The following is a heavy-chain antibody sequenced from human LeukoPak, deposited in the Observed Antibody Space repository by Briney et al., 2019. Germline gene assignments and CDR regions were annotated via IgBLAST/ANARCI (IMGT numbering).Heavy chain of an antibody. CDR3: ASSPYDSSGYTR. CDR2: INPNSGGT. V-gene: IGHV1-2*02. D-gene: IGHD3-22*01. Sequence: ASVKVSCKASGYTFTGYYMHWVRQAPGQGLEGMGWINPNSGGTNYAQKFQGRVTMTRDTSISTAYMEPSRLRSDDTAVYYCASSPYDSSGYTRWGQGTLVTVSS. CDR1: GYTFTGYY. J-gene: IGHJ4*02.